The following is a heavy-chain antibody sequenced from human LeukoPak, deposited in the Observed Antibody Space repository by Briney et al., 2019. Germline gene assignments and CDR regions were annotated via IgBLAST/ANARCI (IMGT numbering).Heavy chain of an antibody. CDR1: GGSISSYY. D-gene: IGHD6-13*01. CDR3: ARLLIAAAGTIYYFDY. Sequence: SETLSLTCTVSGGSISSYYWSWIRQPPVKGLEWIGYIYYSGSTNYNPSLKSRVTILVDTSKNQFSLKLSSVTAADTAVYYCARLLIAAAGTIYYFDYWGQGTLVTVSS. CDR2: IYYSGST. V-gene: IGHV4-59*08. J-gene: IGHJ4*02.